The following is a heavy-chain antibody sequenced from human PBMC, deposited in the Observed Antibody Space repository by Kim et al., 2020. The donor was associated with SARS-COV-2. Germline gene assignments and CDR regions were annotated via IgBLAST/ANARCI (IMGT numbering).Heavy chain of an antibody. D-gene: IGHD3-22*01. CDR3: ARVYTDSSGYYLRALDY. V-gene: IGHV4-59*01. CDR2: IYYSGST. CDR1: GGSISSYY. Sequence: SETLSLTCTVSGGSISSYYWSWIRQPPGKGLEWIGYIYYSGSTNYNPSLKSRVTISVDTSKNQFSLKLSSVTAADTAVYYCARVYTDSSGYYLRALDYWGQGTLVTVSS. J-gene: IGHJ4*02.